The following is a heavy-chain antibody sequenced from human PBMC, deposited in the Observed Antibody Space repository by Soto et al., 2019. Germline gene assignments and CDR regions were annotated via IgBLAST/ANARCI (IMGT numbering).Heavy chain of an antibody. Sequence: GASVKVSCKASGYTFTSYDIYWVRQATGQGLEWMGWMNPNTGNSGYAQKFQGRVTMTRDTSISTAYMELSRLRSDDTAVYYCAREIAVVVTATKYNWFDPWGQGTLVTVSS. D-gene: IGHD2-21*02. CDR1: GYTFTSYD. CDR3: AREIAVVVTATKYNWFDP. CDR2: MNPNTGNS. J-gene: IGHJ5*02. V-gene: IGHV1-8*01.